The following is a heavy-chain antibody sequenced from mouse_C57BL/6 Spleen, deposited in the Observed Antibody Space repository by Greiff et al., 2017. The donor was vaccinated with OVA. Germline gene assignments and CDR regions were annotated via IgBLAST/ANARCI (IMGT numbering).Heavy chain of an antibody. CDR3: TLYRFAY. CDR2: IDPENGDT. V-gene: IGHV14-4*01. J-gene: IGHJ3*01. CDR1: GFNIKDDY. Sequence: EVQLQESGAELVRPGASVKLSCTASGFNIKDDYMHWVKQRPEQGLEWIGWIDPENGDTEYASKFQGKATITADTSSNTAYLQLSSLTSEDTAVYYCTLYRFAYWGQGTLVTVSA.